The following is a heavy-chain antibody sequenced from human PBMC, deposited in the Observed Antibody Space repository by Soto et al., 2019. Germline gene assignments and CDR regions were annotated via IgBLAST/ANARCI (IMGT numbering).Heavy chain of an antibody. CDR2: ISGSGGST. J-gene: IGHJ4*02. CDR3: ATPRITIFGVVIPNDY. Sequence: PGGSLRLSCAASGFTFSSYAMSWVRQAPGKGLEWVSAISGSGGSTYYADSVKGRFTISRDNSKNTLYLQMNSLRAEDTAVYYCATPRITIFGVVIPNDYWGQGTLVTVSS. V-gene: IGHV3-23*01. D-gene: IGHD3-3*01. CDR1: GFTFSSYA.